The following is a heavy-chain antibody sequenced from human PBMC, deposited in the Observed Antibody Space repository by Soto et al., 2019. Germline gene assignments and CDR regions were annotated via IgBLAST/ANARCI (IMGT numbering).Heavy chain of an antibody. V-gene: IGHV3-23*01. J-gene: IGHJ4*02. D-gene: IGHD3-16*01. CDR1: GFTFSSYV. CDR3: AKRRGEGYFDY. Sequence: EVQLLESGGGLVQPGGSLRLSCAASGFTFSSYVMSWVRQAPGKGLEWVSAIGGTSGSTYYADSVKGRFAISRDNSKNTVYLKMNSLRADDTAVYYCAKRRGEGYFDYWGQGTLVSVSS. CDR2: IGGTSGST.